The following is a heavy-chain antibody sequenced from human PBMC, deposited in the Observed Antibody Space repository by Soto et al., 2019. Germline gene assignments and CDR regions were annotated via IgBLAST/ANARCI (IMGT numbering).Heavy chain of an antibody. CDR1: GYTSADFG. V-gene: IGHV1-18*04. CDR3: VRDQKYFRVNGNWFDS. Sequence: ASVKVSCKASGYTSADFGISWVRQAPGQGLEWMGWVSGNNGASNPTPKVQGRITMTLDTSTGVSYMALRSLRSDDTAIYYCVRDQKYFRVNGNWFDSWGQGTLVTVSS. D-gene: IGHD2-2*01. CDR2: VSGNNGAS. J-gene: IGHJ5*01.